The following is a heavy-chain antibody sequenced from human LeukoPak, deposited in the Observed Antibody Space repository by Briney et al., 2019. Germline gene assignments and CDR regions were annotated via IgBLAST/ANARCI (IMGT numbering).Heavy chain of an antibody. Sequence: PSETLSLTCTVSGGSISSSSYYWVWIRQPPGKGLEWIGSIYYSGSTYYNPSLKSRVTISLDTYKRQFSLKERHVTAADTAVYCCARGLNDSWTGENYWGQGTLVTVPS. J-gene: IGHJ4*02. D-gene: IGHD3-3*01. V-gene: IGHV4-39*01. CDR3: ARGLNDSWTGENY. CDR2: IYYSGST. CDR1: GGSISSSSYY.